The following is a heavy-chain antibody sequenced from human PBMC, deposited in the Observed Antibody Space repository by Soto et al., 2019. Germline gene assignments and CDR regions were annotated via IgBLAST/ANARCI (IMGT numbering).Heavy chain of an antibody. CDR1: GGSINSYH. Sequence: SETLSLTCTVSGGSINSYHWSWIRQSPGKGLEWIGKIYKSGFTKYNFFLRSRVTISVDTSKNQFSLKLSSVTAADTAVYYCARVPDRWGQGTLVTVSS. J-gene: IGHJ5*02. CDR3: ARVPDR. CDR2: IYKSGFT. D-gene: IGHD2-2*01. V-gene: IGHV4-59*12.